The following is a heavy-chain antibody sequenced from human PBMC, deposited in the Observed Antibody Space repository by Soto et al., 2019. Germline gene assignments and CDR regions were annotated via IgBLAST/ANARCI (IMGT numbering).Heavy chain of an antibody. J-gene: IGHJ3*02. CDR1: GFTFSDYY. D-gene: IGHD3-10*01. CDR2: ISSSGSTI. V-gene: IGHV3-11*01. Sequence: GGSLRLSCAASGFTFSDYYMSWIRQAPGKGLEWVSYISSSGSTIYYADSVKGRFTISRDNAKNSLYLQMNSLRAEDTAVYYCARVGYYYGSESYYDNDAFDIWGQGTMVTVSS. CDR3: ARVGYYYGSESYYDNDAFDI.